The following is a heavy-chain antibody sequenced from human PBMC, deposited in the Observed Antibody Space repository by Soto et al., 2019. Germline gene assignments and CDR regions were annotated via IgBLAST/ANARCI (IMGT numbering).Heavy chain of an antibody. J-gene: IGHJ4*02. D-gene: IGHD5-12*01. V-gene: IGHV3-23*01. CDR2: ISGSGGST. Sequence: QTGGSLRLSCAASGFTFSSYAMSWVRQAPGKGLEWVSAISGSGGSTYYADSVKGRFTISRDNSKNTLYLQMNSLRAEDTAVYYCAKDLRDGYNPHPFDYWGQGTLVTVSS. CDR3: AKDLRDGYNPHPFDY. CDR1: GFTFSSYA.